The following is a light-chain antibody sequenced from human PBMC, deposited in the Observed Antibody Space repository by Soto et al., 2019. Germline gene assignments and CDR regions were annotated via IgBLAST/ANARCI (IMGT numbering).Light chain of an antibody. Sequence: EIVLTQSPATLSLSPGERATLSCRASQSVSSYLAWYQQKPGQAPRLLIYDASNRATGIPARFSGSGSGTDFTLTISSLDPEDFAVYYCQHRSNWPQTFGGGTKVEIK. CDR2: DAS. J-gene: IGKJ4*01. V-gene: IGKV3-11*01. CDR1: QSVSSY. CDR3: QHRSNWPQT.